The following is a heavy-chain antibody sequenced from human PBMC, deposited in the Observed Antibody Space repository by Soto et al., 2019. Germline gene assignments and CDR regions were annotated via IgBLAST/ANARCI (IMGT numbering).Heavy chain of an antibody. D-gene: IGHD1-26*01. CDR1: GGTFSSYA. Sequence: QVQLVQSGAEVKKPGSSVKVSCKASGGTFSSYAISWVRQAPGQGLEWMGGINPILGSANYAQKFQDRVTITADESTTTTYMELSSLRSEDAAVYYRASRERVDAFDIWGQGTMVTVSS. V-gene: IGHV1-69*01. J-gene: IGHJ3*02. CDR2: INPILGSA. CDR3: ASRERVDAFDI.